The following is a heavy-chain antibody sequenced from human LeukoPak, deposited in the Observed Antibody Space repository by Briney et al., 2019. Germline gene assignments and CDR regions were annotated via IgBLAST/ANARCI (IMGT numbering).Heavy chain of an antibody. V-gene: IGHV1-18*01. D-gene: IGHD1-26*01. CDR1: GYTFTSYG. CDR3: ARDLSFGDSGSLRGVY. J-gene: IGHJ4*02. Sequence: GASVKVSCKASGYTFTSYGISWVRQAPGQGLEWMGWISAYNGNTNYAQKLQGRVTMTTDTSTSTAYMELRSLRSDDTAVYYCARDLSFGDSGSLRGVYWGQGTLVTVSS. CDR2: ISAYNGNT.